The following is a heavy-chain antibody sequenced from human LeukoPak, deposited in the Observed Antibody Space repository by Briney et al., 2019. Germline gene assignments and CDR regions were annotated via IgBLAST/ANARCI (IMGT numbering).Heavy chain of an antibody. D-gene: IGHD3-10*01. J-gene: IGHJ3*02. Sequence: GGSLRLSCAASGFTFSSYAMSWVRQAPGKGLEWVSAISGSGGSTYYADSVKGRFTISRDNSKNTLYLQMNSLRAEDTAVYYCAKEVLLWFGELPRPDDAFDIWGQGTMVTVSS. CDR1: GFTFSSYA. V-gene: IGHV3-23*01. CDR3: AKEVLLWFGELPRPDDAFDI. CDR2: ISGSGGST.